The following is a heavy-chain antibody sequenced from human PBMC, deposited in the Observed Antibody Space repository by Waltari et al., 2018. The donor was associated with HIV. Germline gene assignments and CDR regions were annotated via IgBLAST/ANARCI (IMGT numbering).Heavy chain of an antibody. CDR1: GFTFSSYA. CDR3: ARDRWMGSVRHIQTYYYGMDV. D-gene: IGHD3-10*01. Sequence: QVQLVESGGGVVQPGRSLRRSCAASGFTFSSYAMHWVRQAPGKGLEWGAVISYAGSNNYYADSVKGRFTIATDNSKHTLCLLMDSLRAEDTAVYYCARDRWMGSVRHIQTYYYGMDVWGQGTTVTVSS. V-gene: IGHV3-30*04. CDR2: ISYAGSNN. J-gene: IGHJ6*02.